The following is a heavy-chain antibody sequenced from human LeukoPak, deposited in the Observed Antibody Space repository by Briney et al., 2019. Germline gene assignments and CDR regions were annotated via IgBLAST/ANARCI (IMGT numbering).Heavy chain of an antibody. CDR3: AKEGGRYCSSTSCFGFDY. J-gene: IGHJ4*02. Sequence: PGGSLRLSCAASGFTFSSYAMHWVRQAPGKGLEWVAVISYDGSNKYYADSVKGRFTISRDNSKNTLYLQMNSLRAEDTAVYYCAKEGGRYCSSTSCFGFDYWGQGTLVTVSS. CDR2: ISYDGSNK. V-gene: IGHV3-30*04. D-gene: IGHD2-2*01. CDR1: GFTFSSYA.